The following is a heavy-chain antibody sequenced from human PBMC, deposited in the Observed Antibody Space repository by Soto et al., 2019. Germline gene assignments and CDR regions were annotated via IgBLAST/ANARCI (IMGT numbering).Heavy chain of an antibody. V-gene: IGHV1-46*01. Sequence: SVKVSFKASGYTFSSYYMHWVRQAPGQGLEWMGIINPSGGSTSYAQKFQGRVTMTRDTSTSTVYMELSSLRSEDTAVYYCARAVVPAAPPPDYWGQGTLVTVSS. D-gene: IGHD2-2*01. CDR1: GYTFSSYY. CDR3: ARAVVPAAPPPDY. CDR2: INPSGGST. J-gene: IGHJ4*02.